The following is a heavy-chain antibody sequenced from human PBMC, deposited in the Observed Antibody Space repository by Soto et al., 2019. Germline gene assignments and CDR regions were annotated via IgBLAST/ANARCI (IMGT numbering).Heavy chain of an antibody. D-gene: IGHD1-26*01. CDR2: IYYRGST. J-gene: IGHJ6*02. CDR3: ARDGREASGMDV. Sequence: SETLSLTCTVSGGSISSHYWSWVRQAPGKGLEWIGHIYYRGSTSYNPSLRSRSTISVDTSNNQSSLKLNSVTTADTAVYYCARDGREASGMDVWGQGTKVTVSS. V-gene: IGHV4-59*11. CDR1: GGSISSHY.